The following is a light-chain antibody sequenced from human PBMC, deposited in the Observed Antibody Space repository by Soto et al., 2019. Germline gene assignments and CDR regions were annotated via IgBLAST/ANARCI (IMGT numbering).Light chain of an antibody. Sequence: DIQMTQSPSSVSASVGDRVTITCRASQGITNRLAWYQQKPGKAPKLLIYEASSLQSGGPSRISGSGSGTDFTLTISSLQPEDFATYYCQQANIFPYTFGQGTRLEIK. V-gene: IGKV1D-12*01. J-gene: IGKJ5*01. CDR3: QQANIFPYT. CDR1: QGITNR. CDR2: EAS.